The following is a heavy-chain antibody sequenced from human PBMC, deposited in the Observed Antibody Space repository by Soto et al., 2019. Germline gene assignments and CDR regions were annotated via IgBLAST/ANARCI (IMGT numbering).Heavy chain of an antibody. D-gene: IGHD3-22*01. CDR1: GGTFSSYA. V-gene: IGHV1-69*01. CDR2: IIPIFGTA. CDR3: ARWQKRGYWYFDL. J-gene: IGHJ2*01. Sequence: QVQLVQSGAEVKKPGSSVKVSCKASGGTFSSYAISWVRQAPGQGLEWMGGIIPIFGTANYAQKFQGRVTITADEYTSTAFRELSSLRSEDTAVYYCARWQKRGYWYFDLWCRGTLVTVSS.